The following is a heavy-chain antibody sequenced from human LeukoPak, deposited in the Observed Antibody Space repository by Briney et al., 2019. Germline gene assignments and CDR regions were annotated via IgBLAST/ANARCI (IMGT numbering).Heavy chain of an antibody. D-gene: IGHD6-19*01. V-gene: IGHV6-1*01. Sequence: SQTLSLTCAISGDSVSSNSAAWNWIRQSPSRGLEWLGRTYYRSKWYNDYAVSVKSRITINSDTSKSQFSLQLNSVTPEDTAVYYCARGIAVAGPANYFDYWGQGTLVTVSS. J-gene: IGHJ4*02. CDR2: TYYRSKWYN. CDR1: GDSVSSNSAA. CDR3: ARGIAVAGPANYFDY.